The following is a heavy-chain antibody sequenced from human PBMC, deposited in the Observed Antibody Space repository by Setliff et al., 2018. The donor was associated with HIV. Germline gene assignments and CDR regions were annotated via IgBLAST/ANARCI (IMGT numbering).Heavy chain of an antibody. D-gene: IGHD5-18*01. J-gene: IGHJ4*02. CDR1: GGSFSDYY. V-gene: IGHV4-34*01. CDR3: ARGTKGIQLWYTLFFDY. CDR2: INHSGRT. Sequence: SETLSLTCAVYGGSFSDYYWNWIRQSPGKGLEWIGEINHSGRTNYKPSLKSRVTISVDTSKNQFSLKVTSVTAADTAVYYCARGTKGIQLWYTLFFDYWGQGTRVTVSS.